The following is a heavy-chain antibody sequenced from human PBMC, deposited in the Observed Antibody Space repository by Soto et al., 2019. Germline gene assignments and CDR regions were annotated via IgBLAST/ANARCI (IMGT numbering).Heavy chain of an antibody. J-gene: IGHJ6*02. D-gene: IGHD6-6*01. CDR1: GFTXSSYG. V-gene: IGHV3-33*01. Sequence: QVQLVESGGGVVQPGRSLRLSCAAXGFTXSSYGMHWVRQAPGKGLEWVAVIWYDGSNKYYADSVKGRFTISRDNSKNTLYLQMNSLRAEDTAVYYCARDEGLXXNYYXYGMDVWGQGTTVTVSS. CDR3: ARDEGLXXNYYXYGMDV. CDR2: IWYDGSNK.